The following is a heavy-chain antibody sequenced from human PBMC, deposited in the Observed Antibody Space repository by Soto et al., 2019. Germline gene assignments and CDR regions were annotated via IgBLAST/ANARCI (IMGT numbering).Heavy chain of an antibody. CDR1: GFTFSSYA. D-gene: IGHD1-26*01. Sequence: GGSLRLSCAASGFTFSSYAMSWVRQAPGKGLEWVSVISGSGGSTYYADSVKGQFTISRDNSKNTLYLQMNSLRAEDTAVYYCAKRGSGSQFDYWGQGTLVTVSS. V-gene: IGHV3-23*01. CDR3: AKRGSGSQFDY. CDR2: ISGSGGST. J-gene: IGHJ4*02.